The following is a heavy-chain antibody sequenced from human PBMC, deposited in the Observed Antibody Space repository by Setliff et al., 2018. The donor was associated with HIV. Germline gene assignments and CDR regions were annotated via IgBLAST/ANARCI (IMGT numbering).Heavy chain of an antibody. CDR1: GYTFTSYG. Sequence: ASVKVSCKASGYTFTSYGISWVRQAPGQGLEWMGWISAYNGNTNYAQKLQGRVTMTTDTSTSTAYMELRSLRSDDTAVYYCARDSDIAAAGLCDYWGQGTLVTVSS. CDR3: ARDSDIAAAGLCDY. J-gene: IGHJ4*02. V-gene: IGHV1-18*01. D-gene: IGHD6-13*01. CDR2: ISAYNGNT.